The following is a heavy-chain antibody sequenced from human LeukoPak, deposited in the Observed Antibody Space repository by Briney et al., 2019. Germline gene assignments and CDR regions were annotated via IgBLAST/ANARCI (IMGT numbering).Heavy chain of an antibody. CDR1: GFTFSTYS. Sequence: GGSLRLSCAASGFTFSTYSMNWVRQAPGKGLEWVSYISSSSRTTSYADSVKGRFTISRDNANNSLFLQMNSLRVEDTAVYFCASYGSGTYTLFYWGQGTLVTVSS. CDR2: ISSSSRTT. J-gene: IGHJ4*02. V-gene: IGHV3-48*01. D-gene: IGHD3-10*01. CDR3: ASYGSGTYTLFY.